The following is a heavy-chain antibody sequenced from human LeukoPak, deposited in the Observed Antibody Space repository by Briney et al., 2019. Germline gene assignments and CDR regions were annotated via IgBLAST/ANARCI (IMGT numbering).Heavy chain of an antibody. CDR1: GGSFSGYY. CDR2: INHSGST. D-gene: IGHD3-3*01. CDR3: ARAAESWSGYYFNYYFDY. V-gene: IGHV4-34*01. Sequence: SETLSLTCAVYGGSFSGYYWSWIRQPPGKGLQWIGEINHSGSTNYNPSLKSRVTISVDTSKNQFSLKLNSVTAADTAVYYCARAAESWSGYYFNYYFDYWGQGTLVTVSS. J-gene: IGHJ4*02.